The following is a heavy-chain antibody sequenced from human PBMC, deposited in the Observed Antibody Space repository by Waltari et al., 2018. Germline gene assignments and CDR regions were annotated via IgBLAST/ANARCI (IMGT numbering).Heavy chain of an antibody. CDR2: IGTAGDT. J-gene: IGHJ3*02. CDR3: ARSTMGARDAFDI. D-gene: IGHD1-26*01. Sequence: EVQLVESGGGLVQPGGSLRLSCAASGFTFSSYDMHWVRQATGKGLEWGSAIGTAGDTYYPGSVKGRFTISRENAKNSLYLQMNSLRAGDTAVYYCARSTMGARDAFDIWGQGTMVTVSS. CDR1: GFTFSSYD. V-gene: IGHV3-13*01.